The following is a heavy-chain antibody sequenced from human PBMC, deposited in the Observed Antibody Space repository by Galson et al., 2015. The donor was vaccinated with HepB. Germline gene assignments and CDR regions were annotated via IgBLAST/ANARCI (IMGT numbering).Heavy chain of an antibody. CDR1: GSAFSSHG. V-gene: IGHV3-33*01. CDR3: ARYYGNYRAFDS. J-gene: IGHJ4*02. CDR2: IWFDGSKD. D-gene: IGHD4-11*01. Sequence: SLRLSCAASGSAFSSHGMHWVRQAPGKGLEWVALIWFDGSKDYYADSVKGRFTISRDNSNSMLYLQMNNLRVDDTAVYYCARYYGNYRAFDSWGQGTLVTVSS.